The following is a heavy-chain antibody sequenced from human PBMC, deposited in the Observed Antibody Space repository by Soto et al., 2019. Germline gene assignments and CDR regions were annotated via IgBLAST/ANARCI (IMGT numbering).Heavy chain of an antibody. CDR3: ARDSRIVATGSVAY. Sequence: GGSLRLSCAASGFTFSSYWMSWVRQAPGKGLEWVANIKQDGSEKYYVDSVKGRFTISRDNAKNSLYLQMNSLRAEDTAVYYCARDSRIVATGSVAYWGQGTLVTVSS. CDR1: GFTFSSYW. V-gene: IGHV3-7*01. J-gene: IGHJ4*02. D-gene: IGHD5-12*01. CDR2: IKQDGSEK.